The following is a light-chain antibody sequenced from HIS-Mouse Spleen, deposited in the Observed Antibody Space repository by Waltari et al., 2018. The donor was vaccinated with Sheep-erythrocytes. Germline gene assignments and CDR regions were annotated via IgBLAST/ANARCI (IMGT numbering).Light chain of an antibody. J-gene: IGLJ3*02. CDR1: SCDVGRYHL. CDR2: EGS. Sequence: QSALTQPASVSGSPGPSITISCTGTSCDVGRYHLVSWYQQHPGKAPKLMIYEGSKRPSGVSNRFSGSKSGNTASLTISGLQAEDEADYYCCSYAGSSTWVFGGGTKLTVL. CDR3: CSYAGSSTWV. V-gene: IGLV2-23*01.